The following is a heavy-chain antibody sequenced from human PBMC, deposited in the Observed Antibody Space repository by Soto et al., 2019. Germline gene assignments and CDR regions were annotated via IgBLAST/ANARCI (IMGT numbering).Heavy chain of an antibody. CDR2: ISRDGSET. V-gene: IGHV3-74*01. Sequence: EVQVVESGGGLVQPGGSLRLSCAASGFTFSDYWIHWVRQVPGKGLVCVSRISRDGSETNYADSVEGRFSISRDNAKNTVFLRMDSLRAEDTAVYYCTRGRVPFGGYDYFASWGQGTLVTVSS. D-gene: IGHD5-12*01. CDR1: GFTFSDYW. J-gene: IGHJ4*02. CDR3: TRGRVPFGGYDYFAS.